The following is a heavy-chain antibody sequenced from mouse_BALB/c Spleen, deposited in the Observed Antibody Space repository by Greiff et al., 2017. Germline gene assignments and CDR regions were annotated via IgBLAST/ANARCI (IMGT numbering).Heavy chain of an antibody. Sequence: EVQLQQSGPGLVKPSQSLSLTCSVTGYSITSGYYWNWIRQFPGNKLEWMGYISYDGSNNYNPSLKNRIAITRDTSKNQFFLKLNSVTTEDTATYYCARGPHRYFDVWGAGTTVTVSS. J-gene: IGHJ1*01. CDR3: ARGPHRYFDV. CDR2: ISYDGSN. V-gene: IGHV3-6*02. CDR1: GYSITSGYY.